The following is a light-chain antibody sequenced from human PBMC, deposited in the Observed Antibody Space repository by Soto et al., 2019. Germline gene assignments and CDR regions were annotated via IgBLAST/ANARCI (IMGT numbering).Light chain of an antibody. CDR2: DSS. CDR3: QHRNNWPPSWT. J-gene: IGKJ1*01. CDR1: QSISSS. Sequence: EIVLTQSPATLSLSPGEGVTLSCRASQSISSSLVWYQQKPGQAPRLLIFDSSNRATGIPARFSGSGSGTDFTLTISSLEPEDFAVYYCQHRNNWPPSWTFGQGTKVEIK. V-gene: IGKV3-11*01.